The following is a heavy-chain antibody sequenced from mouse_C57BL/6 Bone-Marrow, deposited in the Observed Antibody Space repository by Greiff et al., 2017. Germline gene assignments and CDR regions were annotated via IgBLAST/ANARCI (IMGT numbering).Heavy chain of an antibody. CDR2: INPGSGYT. CDR3: EGGGTDY. D-gene: IGHD3-3*01. CDR1: GYTFTSYW. J-gene: IGHJ2*01. V-gene: IGHV1-7*01. Sequence: VQLQQSGAELVKPGASVKLSCKASGYTFTSYWMHWVKQRPGQGLEWIGYINPGSGYTKYTQKFQDKATLTADNSSSPAYMQLSSLTYEDSAVYYCEGGGTDYWGRGTTLTVSS.